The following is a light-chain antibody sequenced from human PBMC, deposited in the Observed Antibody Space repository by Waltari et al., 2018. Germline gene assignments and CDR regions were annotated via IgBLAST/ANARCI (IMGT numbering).Light chain of an antibody. J-gene: IGLJ3*02. Sequence: QAVVTQEPSLTVSPGGTVTPTCGPSTGAVTSGHYPSWFQQKPGQAPRTLIYDTSNKHSWTPARFSGSLLGGKAALTLSGAQPEDEAEYYCLLSYSGAAWVFGGGTKLTVL. CDR2: DTS. CDR1: TGAVTSGHY. V-gene: IGLV7-46*01. CDR3: LLSYSGAAWV.